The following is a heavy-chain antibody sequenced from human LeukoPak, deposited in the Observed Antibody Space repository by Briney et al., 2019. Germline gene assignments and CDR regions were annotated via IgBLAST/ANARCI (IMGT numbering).Heavy chain of an antibody. V-gene: IGHV3-30*02. J-gene: IGHJ2*01. CDR1: GFTFSSYG. CDR3: ARAAYSSTWYSRYFDL. D-gene: IGHD6-13*01. CDR2: IRYDGSNK. Sequence: GGSLRLSCAASGFTFSSYGMHWVRQAPGKGLEWVAFIRYDGSNKFYADSVKGRFTISRENAKNSLYLQMNSLRAGDTAVYYCARAAYSSTWYSRYFDLWGRGTLVTVSS.